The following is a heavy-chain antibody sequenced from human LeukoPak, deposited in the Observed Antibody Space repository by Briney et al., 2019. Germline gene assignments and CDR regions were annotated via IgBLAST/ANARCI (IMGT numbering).Heavy chain of an antibody. D-gene: IGHD6-19*01. Sequence: ASVKVSCKASGGTFISYAISWVRQAPGQGLEWMGGIIPIFGTANYAQKFQGRVTITADESTSTAYMELSSLRSEDTAVYYCARGGIAVAGRFDYWGQGTLVTVSS. J-gene: IGHJ4*02. CDR3: ARGGIAVAGRFDY. V-gene: IGHV1-69*13. CDR1: GGTFISYA. CDR2: IIPIFGTA.